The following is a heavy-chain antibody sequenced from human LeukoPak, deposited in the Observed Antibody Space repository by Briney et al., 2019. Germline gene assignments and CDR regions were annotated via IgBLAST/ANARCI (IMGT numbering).Heavy chain of an antibody. CDR1: GYPFSDYY. J-gene: IGHJ4*02. Sequence: GGSLRLSCAASGYPFSDYYMSWIRQAPGKGLEWVSHISGSANTIYNADSVKGRFTISRDNAKNSLFLQMNSLGAEDTAVYYCARGRDQVWLPTFDYWGQGTLVTVSS. CDR3: ARGRDQVWLPTFDY. D-gene: IGHD5-12*01. V-gene: IGHV3-11*01. CDR2: ISGSANTI.